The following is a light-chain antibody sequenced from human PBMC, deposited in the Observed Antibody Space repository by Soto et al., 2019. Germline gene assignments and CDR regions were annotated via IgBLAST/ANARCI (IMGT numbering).Light chain of an antibody. CDR2: EVV. CDR1: KNDIGVYDF. Sequence: QSALTQPPSASGSPGQSVTISCTGTKNDIGVYDFVSWYQHHPGKAPRLIIYEVVQRPSGVPDRFSGSKSGNTASLTVSGLQAADEADYYCQSYDSTLSGSEVVFGGGTKLTVL. V-gene: IGLV2-8*01. J-gene: IGLJ2*01. CDR3: QSYDSTLSGSEVV.